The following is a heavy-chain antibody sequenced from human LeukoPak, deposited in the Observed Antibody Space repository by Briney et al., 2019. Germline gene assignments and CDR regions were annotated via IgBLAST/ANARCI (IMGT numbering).Heavy chain of an antibody. D-gene: IGHD5-18*01. J-gene: IGHJ6*03. Sequence: GESLKISCKGSGYSFISYWIGWVRQMPGKGLEWMGIIYPGDSDTRYSPSFQGQVTISADKSISTAYLQWSSLKASDTAMYYCARRIYGYGSYYYMDVWGKGTTVTVSS. CDR1: GYSFISYW. CDR3: ARRIYGYGSYYYMDV. V-gene: IGHV5-51*01. CDR2: IYPGDSDT.